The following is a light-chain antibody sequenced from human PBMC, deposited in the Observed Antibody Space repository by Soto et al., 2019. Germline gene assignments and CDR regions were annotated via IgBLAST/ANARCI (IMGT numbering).Light chain of an antibody. CDR1: QSVSTSY. V-gene: IGKV3D-20*02. CDR3: QQRSNWPIT. Sequence: EILLTQSPVTLSLSPGERATLSCSASQSVSTSYVAWYQQRFGQAPRLLIYDAFSRATGIPDRFSASGSGTDFTLTISSLEPEDFAVYYCQQRSNWPITFGQGTRLENK. J-gene: IGKJ5*01. CDR2: DAF.